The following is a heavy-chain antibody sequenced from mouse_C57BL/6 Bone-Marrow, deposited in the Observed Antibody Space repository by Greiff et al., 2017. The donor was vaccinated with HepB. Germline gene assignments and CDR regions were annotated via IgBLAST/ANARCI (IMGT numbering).Heavy chain of an antibody. D-gene: IGHD1-1*01. CDR3: ARVDYYGSSSYWYFDV. Sequence: EVKVEESGPGLVKPSQSLSLTCSVTGYSITSGYYWNWIRQFPGNKLEWMGYISYDGSNNYNPSLKNRISITRDTSKNQFFLKLNSVTTEDTATYYCARVDYYGSSSYWYFDVWGTGTTVTVSS. J-gene: IGHJ1*03. V-gene: IGHV3-6*01. CDR2: ISYDGSN. CDR1: GYSITSGYY.